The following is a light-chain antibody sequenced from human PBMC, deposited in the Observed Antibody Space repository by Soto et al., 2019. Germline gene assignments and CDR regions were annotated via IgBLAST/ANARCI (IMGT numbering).Light chain of an antibody. CDR1: QSVSSY. J-gene: IGKJ4*01. V-gene: IGKV3-20*01. Sequence: EIVLTQSPGTLSLSPGERATLSCRASQSVSSYLAWYQQKPAQAPRLLIYGASSRATGIPDRFSGSGSGTDFTLTIGRLEPEDFAVYYCQQYGSSPLTFGGGTKVDIK. CDR2: GAS. CDR3: QQYGSSPLT.